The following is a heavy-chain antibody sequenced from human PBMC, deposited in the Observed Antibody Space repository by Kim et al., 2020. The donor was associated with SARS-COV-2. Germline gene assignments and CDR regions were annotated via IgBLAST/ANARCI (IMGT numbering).Heavy chain of an antibody. Sequence: GESLKISCKGSGYTFSNYWIGWVRQMPGKGLEWMGIIFPRDSDIRYSPSFQGQVAISADSSLSTAYLQWYSLKASDTAVYYCARRFLFGGRYFDYWGQGT. V-gene: IGHV5-51*01. D-gene: IGHD2-21*01. CDR2: IFPRDSDI. CDR1: GYTFSNYW. J-gene: IGHJ4*02. CDR3: ARRFLFGGRYFDY.